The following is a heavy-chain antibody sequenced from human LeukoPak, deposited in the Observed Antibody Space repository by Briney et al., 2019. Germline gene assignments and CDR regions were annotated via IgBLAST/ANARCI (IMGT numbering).Heavy chain of an antibody. D-gene: IGHD3-22*01. V-gene: IGHV4-31*03. CDR2: IYYSGST. Sequence: PSETLSLTCTVSGGSISSGGYYWSWIRQHPGKGLEWIGYIYYSGSTYYNPSLKSRVTISVDTSKNQFSLKLSSVTAADTAVYYCARGQSYYYDSSGYYSFDYWGQGTLVTVSS. CDR1: GGSISSGGYY. CDR3: ARGQSYYYDSSGYYSFDY. J-gene: IGHJ4*02.